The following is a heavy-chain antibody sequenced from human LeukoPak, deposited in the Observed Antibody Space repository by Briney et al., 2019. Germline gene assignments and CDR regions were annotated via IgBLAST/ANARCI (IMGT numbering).Heavy chain of an antibody. D-gene: IGHD4-17*01. CDR3: ARRTVTIDHDAFDI. CDR1: GGSVCSGNYY. J-gene: IGHJ3*02. CDR2: IYYSGST. V-gene: IGHV4-30-4*01. Sequence: PSETLSLNCTVSGGSVCSGNYYWSWLRQPPGKVLEWNGYIYYSGSTYYSPYLKVRVTISVDTSKNQFSLKLSSVTAADTAVYYCARRTVTIDHDAFDIWGQGTMVTVSS.